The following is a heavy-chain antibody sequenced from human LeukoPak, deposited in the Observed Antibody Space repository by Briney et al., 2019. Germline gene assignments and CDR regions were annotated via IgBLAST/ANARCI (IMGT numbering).Heavy chain of an antibody. D-gene: IGHD3-3*01. J-gene: IGHJ6*02. Sequence: GGSLRLSCAASGFTFSRYWMSWVRQVPRKGLEWVANIKQDGSEKYYVDSVKGRFTISRDNAKNSLYLQMNSLRAEDTAMYYCARPLRINCGMDVWGQGTTVTVSS. CDR2: IKQDGSEK. CDR3: ARPLRINCGMDV. CDR1: GFTFSRYW. V-gene: IGHV3-7*03.